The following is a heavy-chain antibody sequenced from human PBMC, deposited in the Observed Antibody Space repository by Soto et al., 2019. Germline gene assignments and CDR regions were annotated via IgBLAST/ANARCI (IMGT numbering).Heavy chain of an antibody. CDR1: GYIFTSYG. V-gene: IGHV1-18*01. CDR3: GRGPPRSVQQLLVGHWFDP. D-gene: IGHD6-13*01. J-gene: IGHJ5*02. Sequence: ASVKVSCKASGYIFTSYGISWVRQAPGQGLEWMGWISVYNGNTHYAQNLQGRVTMTTDTSTSTVYMELRRLSPDDTAIYYCGRGPPRSVQQLLVGHWFDPWGQGTLVTVS. CDR2: ISVYNGNT.